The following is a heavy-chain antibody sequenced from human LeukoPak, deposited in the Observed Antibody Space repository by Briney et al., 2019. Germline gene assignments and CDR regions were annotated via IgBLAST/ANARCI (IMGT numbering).Heavy chain of an antibody. J-gene: IGHJ4*02. D-gene: IGHD3-3*01. CDR2: IYTSGST. V-gene: IGHV4-4*07. CDR3: ARAGYDFWSGFFDY. Sequence: PSETLSLTCTVSGGSISSYYWSWIRQPAGKGLEWIGRIYTSGSTNYNPSLKSRVTMSVDTSKNQFSLKPSSVTAADTAVYYCARAGYDFWSGFFDYWGQGTLVTVSS. CDR1: GGSISSYY.